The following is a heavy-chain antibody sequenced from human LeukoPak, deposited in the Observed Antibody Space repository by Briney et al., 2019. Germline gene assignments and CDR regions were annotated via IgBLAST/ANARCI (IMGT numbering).Heavy chain of an antibody. V-gene: IGHV3-33*08. Sequence: GGSQRLSCAASGFTFSSYGMHWVRQAPGKGLEWVAVIWYGGGNEYYADSVKGRFTISRDNSKNTLYLQMNSLRAEDTAVYYCARVHVRSGYYYYYMDVWGKGTTVTVSS. J-gene: IGHJ6*03. CDR3: ARVHVRSGYYYYYMDV. CDR1: GFTFSSYG. D-gene: IGHD2-15*01. CDR2: IWYGGGNE.